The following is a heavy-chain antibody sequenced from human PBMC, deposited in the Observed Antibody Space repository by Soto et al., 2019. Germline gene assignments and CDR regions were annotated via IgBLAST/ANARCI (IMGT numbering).Heavy chain of an antibody. CDR1: GGSISSGGYS. J-gene: IGHJ4*02. D-gene: IGHD3-9*01. V-gene: IGHV4-30-2*01. CDR2: IYHSGST. CDR3: ARHFRWYDILTGYSQVPYFDY. Sequence: SETLSLTCAVSGGSISSGGYSWSWIRQPPGKGLEWIGYIYHSGSTYYNPSLKSRVTISVDTSKNQFSLKLSSVTAADTAVYYCARHFRWYDILTGYSQVPYFDYWGQGTLVTVSS.